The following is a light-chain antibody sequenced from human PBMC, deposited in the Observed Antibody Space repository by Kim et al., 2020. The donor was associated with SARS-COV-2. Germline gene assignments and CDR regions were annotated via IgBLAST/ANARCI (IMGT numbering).Light chain of an antibody. Sequence: DVVMTQSPLSLPVTLGQPASISCRSSQSLVHNDGNTYLNWFQQRPGQSPRRLIYKVSNRDSGVPDRCSGSGSGTGFTLKISRVEAEGVGVECCVQGTHGRRTLGQGTKVDI. CDR3: VQGTHGRRT. CDR2: KVS. CDR1: QSLVHNDGNTY. J-gene: IGKJ1*01. V-gene: IGKV2-30*02.